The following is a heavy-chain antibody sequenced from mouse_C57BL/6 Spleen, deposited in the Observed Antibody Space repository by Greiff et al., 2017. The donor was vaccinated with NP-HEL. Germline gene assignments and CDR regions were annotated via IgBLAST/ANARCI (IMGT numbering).Heavy chain of an antibody. V-gene: IGHV1-69*01. J-gene: IGHJ4*01. D-gene: IGHD2-3*01. CDR2: IDPSDSYT. CDR3: ARKIYDGYYGAMDY. CDR1: GYTFTSYW. Sequence: VQLQQPGAELVMPGASVKLSCKASGYTFTSYWMHWVKQRPGQGLEWIGEIDPSDSYTNYNQKFKGKSTLTVDKSSSTAYMQLSSLTSEDSAVYYCARKIYDGYYGAMDYWGQGTSVTVSS.